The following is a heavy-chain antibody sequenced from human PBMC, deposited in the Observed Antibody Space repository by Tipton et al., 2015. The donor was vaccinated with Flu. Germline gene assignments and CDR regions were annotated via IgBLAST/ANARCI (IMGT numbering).Heavy chain of an antibody. CDR3: ARARFLEWLLDY. J-gene: IGHJ4*02. Sequence: TLSLTCAVYGGSFSGYYWSWIRQPPGKGLEWIGEINHSGSTNYNPSLKSRVTISVDTSKNQFSLKLSSVTAADTAVYYCARARFLEWLLDYWGQGTLVTVSS. CDR2: INHSGST. V-gene: IGHV4-34*01. CDR1: GGSFSGYY. D-gene: IGHD3-3*01.